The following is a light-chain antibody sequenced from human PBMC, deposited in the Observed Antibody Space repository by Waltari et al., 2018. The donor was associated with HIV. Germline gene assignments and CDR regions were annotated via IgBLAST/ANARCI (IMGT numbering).Light chain of an antibody. V-gene: IGLV2-11*01. CDR3: CSYAASYTFV. Sequence: QSALTQPRSVSGSAGQSVTISCTGPYSHIGGYNFVSWYQQPPGKAPKLMIYDVRERPSGVSDRFSGSKSGNTASLTISGLQAEDEADYYCCSYAASYTFVFGGGTKLTVL. CDR2: DVR. CDR1: YSHIGGYNF. J-gene: IGLJ2*01.